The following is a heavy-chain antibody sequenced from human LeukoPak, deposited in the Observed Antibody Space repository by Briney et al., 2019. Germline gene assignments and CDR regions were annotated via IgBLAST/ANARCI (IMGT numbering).Heavy chain of an antibody. CDR1: GGSISSGSYY. Sequence: SETLSLTCTVSGGSISSGSYYWSWIRQPAGKGLEWIGRIYTSGSTNYNPSLKSRVTISVDTSKNQFSLKLSSVTAADTAVYYCARDNDYYDSSGYYDWGQGTLVTVSS. CDR3: ARDNDYYDSSGYYD. D-gene: IGHD3-22*01. V-gene: IGHV4-61*02. CDR2: IYTSGST. J-gene: IGHJ4*02.